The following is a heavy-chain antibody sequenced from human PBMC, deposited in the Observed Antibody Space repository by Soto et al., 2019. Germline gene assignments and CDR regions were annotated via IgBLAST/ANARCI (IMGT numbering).Heavy chain of an antibody. CDR3: ARRGSGSYYQADNWFDP. D-gene: IGHD3-10*01. CDR2: IYPGDSDT. V-gene: IGHV5-51*01. J-gene: IGHJ5*02. Sequence: PGESLKISCKGSGYSFTSYWIGWVRQMPGKGLEWMGIIYPGDSDTRYSPSFQGQVTISADKSISTAYLQWSSLKASDTAMYYCARRGSGSYYQADNWFDPWGQGTLVTVSS. CDR1: GYSFTSYW.